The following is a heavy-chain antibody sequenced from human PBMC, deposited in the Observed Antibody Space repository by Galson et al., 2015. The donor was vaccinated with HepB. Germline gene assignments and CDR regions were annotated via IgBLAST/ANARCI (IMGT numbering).Heavy chain of an antibody. CDR1: GYTFTSYA. CDR3: ARDHSSSWYLGIFAEYFQH. Sequence: SVKVSCKASGYTFTSYAMNWVRQAPGQGLEWMGWINTNTGNPTYAQGFTGRFVFSLDTSVSTAYLQISSLKAEDTAVYYCARDHSSSWYLGIFAEYFQHWGQGTLVTVSS. D-gene: IGHD6-13*01. J-gene: IGHJ1*01. CDR2: INTNTGNP. V-gene: IGHV7-4-1*02.